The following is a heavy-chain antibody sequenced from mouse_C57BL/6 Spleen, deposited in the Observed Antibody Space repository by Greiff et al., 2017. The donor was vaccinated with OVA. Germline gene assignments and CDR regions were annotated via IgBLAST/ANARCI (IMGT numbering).Heavy chain of an antibody. CDR3: AREKNSTTVVAKGNYLDY. Sequence: VQLQQPGAELVKPGASVKLSCKASGYTFTSYWMQWVKQRPGQGLEWIGEIDPSDSYTNYNQKFKGKATLTVDTSSSTAYMQLSSLTSEDSAVYYCAREKNSTTVVAKGNYLDYWGQGTTLTVSS. V-gene: IGHV1-50*01. D-gene: IGHD1-1*01. CDR2: IDPSDSYT. CDR1: GYTFTSYW. J-gene: IGHJ2*01.